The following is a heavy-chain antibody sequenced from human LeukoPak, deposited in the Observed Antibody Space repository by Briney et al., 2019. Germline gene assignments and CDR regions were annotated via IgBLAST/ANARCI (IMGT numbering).Heavy chain of an antibody. D-gene: IGHD4-23*01. Sequence: PSETLSLTCTVSGGSISSYYWSWIRQPPGRGLEWIGYIYYSGTTNYTPSLKSRVTISVDTSKNQFSLRLSSVTAADTAVYFCARTRRYGGNSGAYSYYYMDVWGEGTTVIVSS. CDR2: IYYSGTT. CDR3: ARTRRYGGNSGAYSYYYMDV. V-gene: IGHV4-59*01. CDR1: GGSISSYY. J-gene: IGHJ6*03.